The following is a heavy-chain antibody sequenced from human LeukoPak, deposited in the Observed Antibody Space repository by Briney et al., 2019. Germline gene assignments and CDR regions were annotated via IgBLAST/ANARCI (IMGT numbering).Heavy chain of an antibody. D-gene: IGHD2-2*01. V-gene: IGHV3-30*02. CDR2: IRYDGSNK. J-gene: IGHJ4*02. Sequence: GGSLRLSCAASGFTFSSYGMHWVRQAPGKGLEWVAFIRYDGSNKYYADSVKGRSTISRDNSKNTLYLQMNSLRAEDTAVYYCAKDRGDIVVVPAALDYWGQGTLVTVSS. CDR1: GFTFSSYG. CDR3: AKDRGDIVVVPAALDY.